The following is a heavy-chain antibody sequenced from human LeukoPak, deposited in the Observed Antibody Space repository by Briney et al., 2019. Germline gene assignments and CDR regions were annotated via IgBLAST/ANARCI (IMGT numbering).Heavy chain of an antibody. V-gene: IGHV5-51*01. D-gene: IGHD3-22*01. CDR2: VSPGDSDT. CDR1: GYSFTTYR. Sequence: GESLKISCKGSGYSFTTYRIGWVRQMPGKGLEWMGVVSPGDSDTRYSPSSQGQVTISADKSISTAYLQWSSLKASDTAMYYCARHLDDSSGYYYRTMYYFDYWGQGTLVTVSS. CDR3: ARHLDDSSGYYYRTMYYFDY. J-gene: IGHJ4*02.